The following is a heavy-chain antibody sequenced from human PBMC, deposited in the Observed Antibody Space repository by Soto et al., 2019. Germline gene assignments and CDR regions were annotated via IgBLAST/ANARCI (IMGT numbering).Heavy chain of an antibody. Sequence: GGSLRLSCAASGCAVSGNYMSWVRQAPGKGLEWVSVIYSGGSTYYADSVKGRFTISRDDSRNTLFLQMNSLRAEDTAVYYCARDYYKYYDSSGYYRSPAYWGQGTLVTVSS. CDR3: ARDYYKYYDSSGYYRSPAY. J-gene: IGHJ4*02. D-gene: IGHD3-22*01. V-gene: IGHV3-66*02. CDR2: IYSGGST. CDR1: GCAVSGNY.